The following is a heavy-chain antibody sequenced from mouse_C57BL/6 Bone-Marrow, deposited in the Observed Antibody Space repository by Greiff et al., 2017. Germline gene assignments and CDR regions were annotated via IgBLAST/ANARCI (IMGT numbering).Heavy chain of an antibody. CDR2: IDPNSGGT. J-gene: IGHJ1*03. D-gene: IGHD2-1*01. CDR1: GYTFTSYW. CDR3: AHGNYVCWYFAV. V-gene: IGHV1-72*01. Sequence: VQLQQPGAELVKPGASVKLSCKASGYTFTSYWMHWVKQRPGRGLEWIGRIDPNSGGTKYNEKFKSKATLTVDKPSSTAYMQLRSLTAEDSAVYYCAHGNYVCWYFAVWGTGTTVTVSS.